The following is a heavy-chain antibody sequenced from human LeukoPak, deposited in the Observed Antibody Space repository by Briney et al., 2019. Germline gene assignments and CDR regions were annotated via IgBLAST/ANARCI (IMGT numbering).Heavy chain of an antibody. J-gene: IGHJ5*02. CDR1: GGSFSGYY. CDR2: INHSGST. V-gene: IGHV4-34*01. D-gene: IGHD6-6*01. Sequence: MPSETLSLTCAVYGGSFSGYYWSWIRQPPGKGLEWIGEINHSGSTNYNPSLKSRVTISVDTSKNQFSLKLSSVTAADTAVYYCARGSPLSSRPHNWFDPWGQGTLVTVSS. CDR3: ARGSPLSSRPHNWFDP.